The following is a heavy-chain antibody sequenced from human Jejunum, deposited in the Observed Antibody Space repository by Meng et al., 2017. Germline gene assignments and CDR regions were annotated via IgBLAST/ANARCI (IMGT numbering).Heavy chain of an antibody. CDR1: GGPFSDYC. V-gene: IGHV4-34*01. CDR3: ARGWKYAWFN. J-gene: IGHJ4*02. CDR2: INHSGNT. D-gene: IGHD1-7*01. Sequence: VQVTQWGAGLLQPSETLSLTCTVYGGPFSDYCWTSIRQPPGEGLEWIGLINHSGNTKNKPSLKSRLTMSVDESKNHFSLKLNSVTAADTAVYYCARGWKYAWFNWGQGTLVTVSS.